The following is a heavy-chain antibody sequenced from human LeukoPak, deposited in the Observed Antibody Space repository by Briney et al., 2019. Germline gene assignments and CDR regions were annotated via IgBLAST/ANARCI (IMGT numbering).Heavy chain of an antibody. D-gene: IGHD3-22*01. Sequence: GASVKVSCKASGYTFTSYGITWVRQAPGQGLEWMGWISAYNGNTSYAQKVQGRVTMTTDTSTSTAYMELRSLRSDDTAVYYCARLNRYYYDSSGYPDYWGQGTLVTVSS. V-gene: IGHV1-18*01. CDR3: ARLNRYYYDSSGYPDY. CDR2: ISAYNGNT. CDR1: GYTFTSYG. J-gene: IGHJ4*02.